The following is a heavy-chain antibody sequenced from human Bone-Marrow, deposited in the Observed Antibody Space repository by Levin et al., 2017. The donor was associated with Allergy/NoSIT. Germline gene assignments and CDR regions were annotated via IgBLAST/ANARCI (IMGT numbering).Heavy chain of an antibody. J-gene: IGHJ4*02. Sequence: LGESLKISCATSGFDFSRYAMQWVRQAPGKGLEWVANLSYNGSDKFYASSVKGRFTISRDNSRNTLYLQMNSLRPEDTAFYYCVKDIRSRTGAGNAFDYWGQGTLVTVSS. CDR3: VKDIRSRTGAGNAFDY. D-gene: IGHD4-23*01. CDR2: LSYNGSDK. CDR1: GFDFSRYA. V-gene: IGHV3-30*04.